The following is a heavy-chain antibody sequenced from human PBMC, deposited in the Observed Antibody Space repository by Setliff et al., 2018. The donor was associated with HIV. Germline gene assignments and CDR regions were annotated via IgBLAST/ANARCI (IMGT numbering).Heavy chain of an antibody. CDR2: INGDGDSR. J-gene: IGHJ5*02. Sequence: GGSLRLSCAASGFIFTDYWMSWVRQAPGKGLEWVAGINGDGDSRYYAESVKGRFTVSRDNSKDTLYLQMNDLRAEDTALYYCGKDYTRTFWEYNWYDVWGQGTLVTVSS. CDR1: GFIFTDYW. D-gene: IGHD3-3*01. CDR3: GKDYTRTFWEYNWYDV. V-gene: IGHV3-23*01.